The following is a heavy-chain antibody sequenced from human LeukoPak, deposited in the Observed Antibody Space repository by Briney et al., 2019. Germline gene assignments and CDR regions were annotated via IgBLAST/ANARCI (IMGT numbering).Heavy chain of an antibody. J-gene: IGHJ3*02. D-gene: IGHD6-13*01. Sequence: GASLKISCKGSGSRFTSYWIGWVRQMPGKGLEWMGIIYPGDSDTRYSPSFQGQVTISADKSISTAYLQWSSLKASDTAMYYCARPRAYSSSWYGGGDAFDIWGQGTMVTVSS. CDR1: GSRFTSYW. CDR2: IYPGDSDT. V-gene: IGHV5-51*01. CDR3: ARPRAYSSSWYGGGDAFDI.